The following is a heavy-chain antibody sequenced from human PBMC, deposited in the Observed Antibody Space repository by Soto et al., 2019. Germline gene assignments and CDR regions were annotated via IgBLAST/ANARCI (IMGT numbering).Heavy chain of an antibody. D-gene: IGHD1-26*01. CDR3: ARGMTERSNGSPMDY. J-gene: IGHJ4*02. CDR1: GYTFTSYG. Sequence: ASVKVSCKASGYTFTSYGISWVRQAPGQGLEWMGWISAYSGNTNYAQKLQGRVTMTTDTSTSTAYMELSSLRSEDTAVYYCARGMTERSNGSPMDYWGQGTLVTVSS. V-gene: IGHV1-18*01. CDR2: ISAYSGNT.